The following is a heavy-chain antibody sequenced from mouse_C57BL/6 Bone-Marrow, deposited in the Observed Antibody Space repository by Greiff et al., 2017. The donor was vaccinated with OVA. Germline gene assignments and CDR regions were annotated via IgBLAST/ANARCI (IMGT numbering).Heavy chain of an antibody. CDR3: AKGFITTVVSPLCDY. CDR1: GYTFTSYW. J-gene: IGHJ2*01. D-gene: IGHD1-1*01. CDR2: IYPGSGST. V-gene: IGHV1-55*01. Sequence: QVQLQQPGAELVKPGASVKMSCKASGYTFTSYWITWVKQRPGQGLEWIGDIYPGSGSTNYNEKFKSKATLTVDTSSSTSYMQLSSLTSEDSAVYYCAKGFITTVVSPLCDYWGQGTTLTVSS.